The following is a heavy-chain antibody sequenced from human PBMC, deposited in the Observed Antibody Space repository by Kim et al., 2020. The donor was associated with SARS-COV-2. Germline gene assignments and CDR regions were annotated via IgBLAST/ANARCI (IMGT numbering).Heavy chain of an antibody. CDR1: GYTFTSYA. D-gene: IGHD6-13*01. V-gene: IGHV1-3*01. CDR3: ASFSRGSSWTKYDAFDI. J-gene: IGHJ3*02. CDR2: INAGNGNT. Sequence: ASVKVSCKASGYTFTSYAMHWVRQAPGQRLEWMGWINAGNGNTKYSQKFQGRVTITRDTSASTAYMELSSLRSEDTAVYYCASFSRGSSWTKYDAFDIWGQGTMVTVSS.